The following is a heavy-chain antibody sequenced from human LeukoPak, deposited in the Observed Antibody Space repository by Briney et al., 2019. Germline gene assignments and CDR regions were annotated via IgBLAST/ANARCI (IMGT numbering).Heavy chain of an antibody. D-gene: IGHD6-13*01. CDR3: ARETRIAAAGDPSFDY. Sequence: SSETLSLTCAVYGGSFSGYYWSWIRQPPGKGLEWIGEINHSGSTNYNPSLKSRVTISVDTSKSQFSLKLSSVTAADTAVYYCARETRIAAAGDPSFDYWGQGTLVTVSS. CDR1: GGSFSGYY. J-gene: IGHJ4*02. CDR2: INHSGST. V-gene: IGHV4-34*01.